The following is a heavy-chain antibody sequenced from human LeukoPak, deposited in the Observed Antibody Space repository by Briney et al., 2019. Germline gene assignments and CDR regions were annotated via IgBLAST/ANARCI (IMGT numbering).Heavy chain of an antibody. CDR1: GGSISSSNYY. D-gene: IGHD3-10*01. Sequence: SETLSLTCTVSGGSISSSNYYWGWIRQPPGKGLEWIGSIHYSGSTYYNPSLKSRVTVSVDTSKNQFTVNLSSVTAADTAVYYCTRHFGSGRDDYWSQGTLVTVSS. CDR3: TRHFGSGRDDY. J-gene: IGHJ4*02. CDR2: IHYSGST. V-gene: IGHV4-39*01.